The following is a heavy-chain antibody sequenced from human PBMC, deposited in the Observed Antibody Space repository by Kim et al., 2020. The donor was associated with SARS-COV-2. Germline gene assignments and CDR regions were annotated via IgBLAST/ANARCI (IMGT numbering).Heavy chain of an antibody. D-gene: IGHD6-13*01. J-gene: IGHJ5*02. Sequence: DCVKGRVSIYRDNAKKALYLQLNRLRAEDTAVYYCARVSSGSSSWYWFDAWGQGTLVTVSS. CDR3: ARVSSGSSSWYWFDA. V-gene: IGHV3-7*03.